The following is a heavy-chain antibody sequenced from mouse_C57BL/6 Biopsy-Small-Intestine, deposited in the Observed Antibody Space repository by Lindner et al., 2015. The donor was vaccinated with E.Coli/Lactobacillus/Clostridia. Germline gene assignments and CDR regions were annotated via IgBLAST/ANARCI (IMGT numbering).Heavy chain of an antibody. CDR2: ISSAGSYT. Sequence: VQLQESGGDLVKPGGSLKLSCAASGFIFNIYGMSWVRQTPDKRLEWVATISSAGSYTHYSDSVKGRFTISRDNAQNTLYLHMASLRSEDTAKYYCVRLSLYNYAMDYWGQGTSVTVSS. J-gene: IGHJ4*01. CDR1: GFIFNIYG. V-gene: IGHV5-6*01. CDR3: VRLSLYNYAMDY. D-gene: IGHD6-2*01.